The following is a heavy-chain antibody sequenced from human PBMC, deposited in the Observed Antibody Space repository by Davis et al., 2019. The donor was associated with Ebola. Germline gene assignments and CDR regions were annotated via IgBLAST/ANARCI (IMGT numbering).Heavy chain of an antibody. J-gene: IGHJ3*02. CDR1: EFTFSSYW. Sequence: GESLKISCAASEFTFSSYWMHWVRQAPGKGLVWVSRINSDGRTTAYADSVKGRFTISRDNAKNSLYLQMNSLRAEDTAVYYCARGDYYDSSFADAFDIWGQGTMVTVST. D-gene: IGHD3-22*01. CDR3: ARGDYYDSSFADAFDI. V-gene: IGHV3-74*01. CDR2: INSDGRTT.